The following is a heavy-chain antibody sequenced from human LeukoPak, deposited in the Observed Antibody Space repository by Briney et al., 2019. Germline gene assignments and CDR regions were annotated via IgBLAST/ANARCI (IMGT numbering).Heavy chain of an antibody. CDR2: IYSGGST. CDR1: GFTVSSNY. J-gene: IGHJ5*02. V-gene: IGHV3-66*01. Sequence: PGGSLRLSCAASGFTVSSNYMSWVRQAPGKGLEWVSVIYSGGSTYYADSVKGRFTISRDNSKNTLYLQMNSLRAEDTAVYYCARLGSSSGWAYNWFDPWGQGTLVTVSS. CDR3: ARLGSSSGWAYNWFDP. D-gene: IGHD6-19*01.